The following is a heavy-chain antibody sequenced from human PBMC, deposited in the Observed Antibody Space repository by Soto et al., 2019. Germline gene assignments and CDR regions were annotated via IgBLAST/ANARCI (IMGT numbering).Heavy chain of an antibody. J-gene: IGHJ4*02. D-gene: IGHD3-22*01. CDR1: GYTFTSYC. CDR3: ARGSYDSSGYPVSY. V-gene: IGHV1-18*01. CDR2: ISAYNGNT. Sequence: GVSVKVSCKASGYTFTSYCSSWVRQAPGQGLEWMGWISAYNGNTNYAQKLQGRVTMTTDTSTSTAYMELRSLRSDDTAVYYCARGSYDSSGYPVSYWGQGTLVTVSS.